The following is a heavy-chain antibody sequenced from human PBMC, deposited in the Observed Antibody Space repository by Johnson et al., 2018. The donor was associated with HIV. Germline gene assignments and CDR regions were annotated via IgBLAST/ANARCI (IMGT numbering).Heavy chain of an antibody. Sequence: VQLVESGGGLVQPGGSLRLSCAASGITVSSNYMSWVRQAPGKVLEWVSVIFSVGSAYYADSVKGRFTISRDNSKNTLYLQMNSLRAEDTAVYYCAKALNYYDSEEDAFDVWGQGTMVTVSS. D-gene: IGHD3-22*01. V-gene: IGHV3-66*01. J-gene: IGHJ3*01. CDR2: IFSVGSA. CDR3: AKALNYYDSEEDAFDV. CDR1: GITVSSNY.